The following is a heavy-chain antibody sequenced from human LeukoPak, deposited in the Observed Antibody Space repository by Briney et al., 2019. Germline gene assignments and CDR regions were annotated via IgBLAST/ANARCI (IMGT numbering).Heavy chain of an antibody. CDR3: ARTAAIERLDF. J-gene: IGHJ4*02. CDR2: IRYDGGTK. CDR1: GFTFSSYG. Sequence: GGSLRLSCAASGFTFSSYGLHWVRQAPGKGLEWVAYIRYDGGTKYYADSVEGRYTISRDNSKDTLYLQMNRLRAEDTGVYYCARTAAIERLDFWGQGTLVTVSS. V-gene: IGHV3-30*02. D-gene: IGHD4-17*01.